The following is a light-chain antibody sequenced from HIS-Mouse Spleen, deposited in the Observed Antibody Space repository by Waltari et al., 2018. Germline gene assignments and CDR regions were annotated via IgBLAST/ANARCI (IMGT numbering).Light chain of an antibody. V-gene: IGLV2-14*01. Sequence: QSALTQPASVSGSPGQSITISCTGTSSDVGGYNYVSWYQQHPGKAPKLMISEVSNRPSGVSNRFSGSKSGNTASLTISGLQAEDEADYYCSSYTSSSTHVVFGGGTKLTVL. J-gene: IGLJ2*01. CDR1: SSDVGGYNY. CDR3: SSYTSSSTHVV. CDR2: EVS.